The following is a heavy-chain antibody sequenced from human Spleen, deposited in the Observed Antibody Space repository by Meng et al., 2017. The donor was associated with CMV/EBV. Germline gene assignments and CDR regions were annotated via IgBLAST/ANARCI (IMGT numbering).Heavy chain of an antibody. CDR3: ARVFPRSTFGY. CDR2: IYHSGTT. V-gene: IGHV4-39*07. CDR1: GGSVSSGSYY. D-gene: IGHD3-10*01. J-gene: IGHJ4*02. Sequence: SETLSLTCTVSGGSVSSGSYYWGWIRQPPGKGLEWIGSIYHSGTTNYNPSLKSRVAISVDTSKNQFSLKLSSVTAADTAVYFCARVFPRSTFGYWGQGSRVTVSS.